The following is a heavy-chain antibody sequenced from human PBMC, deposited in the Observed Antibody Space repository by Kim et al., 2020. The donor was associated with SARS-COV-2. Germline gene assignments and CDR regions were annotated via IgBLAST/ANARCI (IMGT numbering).Heavy chain of an antibody. Sequence: GGSLRLSCAASGFTFDDYAMHWVRQAPGKGLEWVSLISGDGGSTYYADSVKGRFTISRDNSKNSLYLQMNSLRTEDTALYYCAKDAKSITMIVVDTEVAFEIWGQGTMVTVSS. CDR3: AKDAKSITMIVVDTEVAFEI. CDR1: GFTFDDYA. D-gene: IGHD3-22*01. V-gene: IGHV3-43*02. J-gene: IGHJ3*02. CDR2: ISGDGGST.